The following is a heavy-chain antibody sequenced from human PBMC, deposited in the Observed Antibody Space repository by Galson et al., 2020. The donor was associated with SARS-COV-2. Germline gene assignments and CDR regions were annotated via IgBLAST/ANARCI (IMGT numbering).Heavy chain of an antibody. V-gene: IGHV3-30*04. CDR3: ARKYSGSYYGYFDY. Sequence: EGSLRISCAASGFTFSSYAMHWVRQAPGKGLEWVAVISYDGSNKYYADSVKGRFTISRDNSKNTLYLQMNSLRAEDTAVYYCARKYSGSYYGYFDYWGQGTLVTVSS. CDR1: GFTFSSYA. J-gene: IGHJ4*02. D-gene: IGHD1-26*01. CDR2: ISYDGSNK.